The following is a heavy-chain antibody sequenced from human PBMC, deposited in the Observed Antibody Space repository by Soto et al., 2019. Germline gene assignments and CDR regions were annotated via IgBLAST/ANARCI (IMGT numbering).Heavy chain of an antibody. Sequence: LRLSCAASGFTFSTAWMTWVRQAPGRGLEWVARIKTTSDGGTIHYAAPVKGRFTISRDDSKDTLFLQMNSLKIEDTALYYCTTGLSNGYYNFDYWGQGTPVTVSS. CDR1: GFTFSTAW. D-gene: IGHD3-22*01. V-gene: IGHV3-15*01. CDR3: TTGLSNGYYNFDY. CDR2: IKTTSDGGTI. J-gene: IGHJ4*02.